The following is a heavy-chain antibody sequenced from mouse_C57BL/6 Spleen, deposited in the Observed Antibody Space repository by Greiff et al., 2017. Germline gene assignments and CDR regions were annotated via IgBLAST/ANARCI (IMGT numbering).Heavy chain of an antibody. D-gene: IGHD3-3*01. CDR2: IYPGDGDT. Sequence: VQLQESGAELVKPGASVKISCKASGYAFRSYWMNWVKQRPGKGLEWIGQIYPGDGDTNYNGKFKGKATLTADKSSSTAYMQLSSLTSEDSAVYFCARGRDRAMDYWGQGTSVTVSS. J-gene: IGHJ4*01. CDR3: ARGRDRAMDY. V-gene: IGHV1-80*01. CDR1: GYAFRSYW.